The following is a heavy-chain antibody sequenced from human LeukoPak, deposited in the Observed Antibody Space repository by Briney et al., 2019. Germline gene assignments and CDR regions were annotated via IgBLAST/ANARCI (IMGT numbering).Heavy chain of an antibody. CDR1: GYSFTGYW. D-gene: IGHD2-2*01. J-gene: IGHJ3*02. V-gene: IGHV5-51*01. CDR3: ARISPDFMPQDAFDI. Sequence: GESLKISCKGSGYSFTGYWIGWVRQMPGKGLEWMGIIYPGDSDTRYSPSFQGQVTVSADKSISTAYLQWSSLKASDTAMYYCARISPDFMPQDAFDIWGQGTMVTVSS. CDR2: IYPGDSDT.